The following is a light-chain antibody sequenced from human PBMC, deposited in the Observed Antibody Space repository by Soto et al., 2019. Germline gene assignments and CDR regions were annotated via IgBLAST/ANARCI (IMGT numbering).Light chain of an antibody. V-gene: IGKV3-15*01. Sequence: EIVMTQSPATLSVPPGDRATLSCRASESVRSAVAWYQQKPGQAPRLLIYGGSIRAADIPARFRGSGSGTEFTLTISTLQSEDFAIYYCQQYNAWPTITFGQGTRLEIK. CDR1: ESVRSA. J-gene: IGKJ5*01. CDR3: QQYNAWPTIT. CDR2: GGS.